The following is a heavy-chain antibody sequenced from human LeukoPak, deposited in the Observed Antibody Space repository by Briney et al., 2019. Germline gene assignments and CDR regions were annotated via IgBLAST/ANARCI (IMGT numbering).Heavy chain of an antibody. V-gene: IGHV3-7*05. D-gene: IGHD3-16*02. CDR3: ARDYDYVWGSCRHWYFDL. J-gene: IGHJ2*01. CDR2: IKQDGSEK. CDR1: GFTFGSYW. Sequence: PGGSLRLSCAVSGFTFGSYWMSWVRQAPGKGLEWVANIKQDGSEKYYVDSVKGRFTISRDNAKNSLYLQMNSLRAEDTAVYYCARDYDYVWGSCRHWYFDLWGRGTLVTVSS.